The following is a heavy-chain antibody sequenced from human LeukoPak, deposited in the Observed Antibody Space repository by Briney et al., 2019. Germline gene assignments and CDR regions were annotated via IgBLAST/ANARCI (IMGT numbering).Heavy chain of an antibody. Sequence: SGPTLVKPTQTLTLTCTFSGFSLSTSGVGVGWIRQPPGKALEWLALIYRNDDKRYSPSLKSRLTITKDTSKNQVVLTMTNMDPGDAAKYYWAHRRIPGRGIFGVATYYFDYGGQETLVTVPS. V-gene: IGHV2-5*01. CDR3: AHRRIPGRGIFGVATYYFDY. CDR1: GFSLSTSGVG. J-gene: IGHJ4*02. CDR2: IYRNDDK. D-gene: IGHD3-3*01.